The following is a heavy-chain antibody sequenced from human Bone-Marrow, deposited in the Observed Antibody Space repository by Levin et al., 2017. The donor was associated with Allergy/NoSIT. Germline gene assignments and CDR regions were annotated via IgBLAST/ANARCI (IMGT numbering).Heavy chain of an antibody. CDR2: ISGHNGNT. J-gene: IGHJ4*02. CDR3: VRADPAAEDLDY. Sequence: VASVKVSCEASGDTWSNFGITGGREDKGEGLEWMGWISGHNGNTDYAQRLQGRVTLTTDTSTSTAYMELRSVTYDDTAIYYCVRADPAAEDLDYWGQGTLVTVSS. CDR1: GDTWSNFG. V-gene: IGHV1-18*01. D-gene: IGHD2-2*01.